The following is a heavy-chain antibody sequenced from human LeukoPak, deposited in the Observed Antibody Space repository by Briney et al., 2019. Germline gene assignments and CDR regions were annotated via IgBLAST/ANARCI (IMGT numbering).Heavy chain of an antibody. CDR3: ARDLAAAGTSGY. CDR1: GYTFTSYG. Sequence: ASVNVSCKASGYTFTSYGISLVRQAPGQGLEWMGWISAYNGNTNYAQKLQGRVTMTTDTSTSTAYMELRSLRSDDTAVYYCARDLAAAGTSGYWGQGTLVTVSS. V-gene: IGHV1-18*04. CDR2: ISAYNGNT. D-gene: IGHD6-13*01. J-gene: IGHJ4*02.